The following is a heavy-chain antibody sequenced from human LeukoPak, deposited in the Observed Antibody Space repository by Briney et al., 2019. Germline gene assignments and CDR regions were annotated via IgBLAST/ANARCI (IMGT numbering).Heavy chain of an antibody. D-gene: IGHD3-3*01. CDR3: ARGDYDFWSGYRAFDI. V-gene: IGHV1-2*02. CDR1: GYTFTGYY. Sequence: ASVKVSCKASGYTFTGYYMHWVRQAPGQGLEWMGWINPNSGGTNYARKFQGRVTMTRDTSISTAYMELSRLRSDDTAVYYCARGDYDFWSGYRAFDIWGQGTMVTVSS. J-gene: IGHJ3*02. CDR2: INPNSGGT.